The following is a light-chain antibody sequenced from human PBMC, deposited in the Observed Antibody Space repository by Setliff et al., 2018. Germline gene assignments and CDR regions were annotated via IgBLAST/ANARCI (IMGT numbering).Light chain of an antibody. Sequence: QSALAQPASVSASPGQSITISCTGTSSDVGGYDYVSWYQQHPGTAPKLMIYDVNKRPSGISHRFSGSKSGNTASLTISDLQAEDEADYYCSSYTRTSTYVFGTGTKV. V-gene: IGLV2-14*03. J-gene: IGLJ1*01. CDR1: SSDVGGYDY. CDR2: DVN. CDR3: SSYTRTSTYV.